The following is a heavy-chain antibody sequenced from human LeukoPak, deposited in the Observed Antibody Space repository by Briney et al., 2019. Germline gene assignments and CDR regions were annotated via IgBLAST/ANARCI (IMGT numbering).Heavy chain of an antibody. J-gene: IGHJ3*02. Sequence: GGSLRLSCVASGFTFSSYSMNWVRQAPGKGPEWVSAIGSSSRSIYYADSVKGRFTISRDNAKDSLYLQMNSLRAEDTALYYCAKEHPDEAFDIWGQGTMVTVSS. CDR3: AKEHPDEAFDI. D-gene: IGHD1-14*01. V-gene: IGHV3-21*01. CDR2: IGSSSRSI. CDR1: GFTFSSYS.